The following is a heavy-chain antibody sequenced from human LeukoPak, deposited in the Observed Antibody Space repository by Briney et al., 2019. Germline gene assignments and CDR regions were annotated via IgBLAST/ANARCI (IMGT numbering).Heavy chain of an antibody. CDR2: IYYSGST. CDR3: ASNIVVVPAALEYFQH. D-gene: IGHD2-2*01. J-gene: IGHJ1*01. V-gene: IGHV4-30-4*01. CDR1: GGSLSSGDYY. Sequence: SQTLSLTCTVSGGSLSSGDYYWSWLRQPPGTGLEWLGYIYYSGSTYYNPSLKSRVTISVDTSKNQFSLKLSSVTPADTAVYYCASNIVVVPAALEYFQHWGQGTLVTVSS.